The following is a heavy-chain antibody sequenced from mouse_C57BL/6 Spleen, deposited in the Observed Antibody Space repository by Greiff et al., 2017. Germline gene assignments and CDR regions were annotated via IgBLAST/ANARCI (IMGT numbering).Heavy chain of an antibody. CDR2: IYPGDGDT. V-gene: IGHV1-82*01. J-gene: IGHJ4*01. Sequence: VQLQQSGPELVKPGASVKISCKASGYAFSSSWMNWVKQRPGKGLEWIGRIYPGDGDTNYNGKFKGKATLTADKSSSTAYMQLSSLTSEDSAVYFCAGGNGYYAMDYWGQGTSVTVSS. CDR1: GYAFSSSW. CDR3: AGGNGYYAMDY.